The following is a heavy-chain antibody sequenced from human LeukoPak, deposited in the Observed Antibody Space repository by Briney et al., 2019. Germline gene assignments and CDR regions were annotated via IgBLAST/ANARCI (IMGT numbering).Heavy chain of an antibody. D-gene: IGHD4-11*01. CDR3: ARELQDFDI. CDR1: GFTFSSYSM. V-gene: IGHV4-39*07. Sequence: TGGSLRLSCAASGFTFSSYSMNWVRQPPGKGLEWIGSIYYSGSTYYNPSLKSRVTISVDTSKNQFSLKLSSVTAADTAVYYCARELQDFDIWGQGTMVTVSS. CDR2: IYYSGST. J-gene: IGHJ3*02.